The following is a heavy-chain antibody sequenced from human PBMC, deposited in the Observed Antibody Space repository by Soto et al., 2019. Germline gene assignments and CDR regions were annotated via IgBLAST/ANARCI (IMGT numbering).Heavy chain of an antibody. Sequence: LSLSCTLSGGCISGSNWWSWGRQPPVKGLKWIGEIYHSGSTNYNPSLKSRVTISVDKSKNQFSLKLSSVTAADTAVYYCARGGVFGVVIIPHPYYYYYYGMDVWGQGSPVIVS. CDR1: GGCISGSNW. J-gene: IGHJ6*02. D-gene: IGHD3-3*01. CDR2: IYHSGST. V-gene: IGHV4-4*02. CDR3: ARGGVFGVVIIPHPYYYYYYGMDV.